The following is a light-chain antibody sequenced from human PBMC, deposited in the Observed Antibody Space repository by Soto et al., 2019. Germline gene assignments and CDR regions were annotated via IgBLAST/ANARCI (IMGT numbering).Light chain of an antibody. CDR1: QGISTY. J-gene: IGKJ1*01. V-gene: IGKV1-17*03. CDR2: DAS. CDR3: LQHTNYPWT. Sequence: DIQMTQSPSAMSASVGDRVTITCRASQGISTYLTWFQQKQGKVPKRLIYDASSLQSGVPSRFSGNGSGTEVTLTIISLPPEDYATYYCLQHTNYPWTFGHGTRVEIK.